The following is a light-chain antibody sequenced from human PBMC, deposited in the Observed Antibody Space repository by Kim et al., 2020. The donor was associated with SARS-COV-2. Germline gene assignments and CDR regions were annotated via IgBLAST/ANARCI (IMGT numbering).Light chain of an antibody. J-gene: IGLJ1*01. CDR2: DVN. V-gene: IGLV2-14*01. CDR3: SSYTSSSTYV. CDR1: SSDVGGYNY. Sequence: QSALTQPASVSGSPGQSITISCTGTSSDVGGYNYVSWYQQHPGKAPKLMIYDVNKRPSGVSNRFSGSKSGNTASLTISGLQAEDEADYYCSSYTSSSTYVFGTGTKV.